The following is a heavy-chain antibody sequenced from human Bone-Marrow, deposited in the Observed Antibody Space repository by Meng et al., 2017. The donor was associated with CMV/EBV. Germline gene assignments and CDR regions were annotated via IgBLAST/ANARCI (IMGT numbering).Heavy chain of an antibody. V-gene: IGHV3-21*01. D-gene: IGHD6-13*01. CDR1: GFTFNAYA. Sequence: SCAASGFTFNAYAMNWVRQAPGKGLEWVSSISSSSSYIYYADSVKGRFTISRDNAKNSLYLQMNSLRAEDTAVYYCARLGIAAAGFDYWGQGTLVTVSS. J-gene: IGHJ4*02. CDR3: ARLGIAAAGFDY. CDR2: ISSSSSYI.